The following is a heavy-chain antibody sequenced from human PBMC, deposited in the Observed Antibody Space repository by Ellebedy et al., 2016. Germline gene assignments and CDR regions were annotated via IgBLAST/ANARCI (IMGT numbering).Heavy chain of an antibody. D-gene: IGHD6-19*01. CDR1: GFTFSDYY. CDR2: ISSSSSYT. CDR3: ARDWNGWYFDY. Sequence: GESLKISXAASGFTFSDYYMSWIRQAPGKGLEWVSYISSSSSYTNYADSVKGRFTISRDNAKNSLYLQMNSLRAEDTAVYYCARDWNGWYFDYWGQGTLVTVSS. J-gene: IGHJ4*02. V-gene: IGHV3-11*06.